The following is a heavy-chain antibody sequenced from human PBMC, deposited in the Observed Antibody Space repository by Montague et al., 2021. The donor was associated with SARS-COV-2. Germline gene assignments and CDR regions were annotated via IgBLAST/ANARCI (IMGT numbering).Heavy chain of an antibody. CDR3: ASDVVAAPGTFDY. CDR1: GDSISYFY. J-gene: IGHJ4*02. V-gene: IGHV4-4*07. D-gene: IGHD6-13*01. Sequence: SETLSLTCTVSGDSISYFYLSWIRHPAGKGLEWIGLVSAIGSTNYNPSPNSRVTISVDTSKKQFSLRLSPVSAADTAVYYCASDVVAAPGTFDYWGQGTLVTVSS. CDR2: VSAIGST.